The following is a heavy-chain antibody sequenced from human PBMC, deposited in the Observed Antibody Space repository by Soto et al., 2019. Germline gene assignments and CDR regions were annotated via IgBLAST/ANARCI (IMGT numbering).Heavy chain of an antibody. J-gene: IGHJ4*02. V-gene: IGHV3-23*01. D-gene: IGHD3-22*01. CDR1: GFTFSSYA. CDR3: AKVRVRYYYDSSGYYDY. Sequence: GGSLRLSCAASGFTFSSYAMSWVRQAPGKGLEWVSAISGSGGSTYYADSVKGRFTISRDNSKNTLYLQMNSLRAEDTAVYYCAKVRVRYYYDSSGYYDYWGQGTLVTVSS. CDR2: ISGSGGST.